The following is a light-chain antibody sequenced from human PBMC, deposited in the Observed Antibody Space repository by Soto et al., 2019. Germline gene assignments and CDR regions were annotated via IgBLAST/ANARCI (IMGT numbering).Light chain of an antibody. CDR2: GTS. CDR1: ESVSIY. CDR3: QQYINWPPIT. J-gene: IGKJ5*01. Sequence: EIVLTQSPATLSVSPGERATLSCRASESVSIYLAWYQQKPGQAPRLLIYGTSTRATGVPARFSGSGSGTAFALTISSLQSEDSAVYYCQQYINWPPITFGQGTRLEIK. V-gene: IGKV3-15*01.